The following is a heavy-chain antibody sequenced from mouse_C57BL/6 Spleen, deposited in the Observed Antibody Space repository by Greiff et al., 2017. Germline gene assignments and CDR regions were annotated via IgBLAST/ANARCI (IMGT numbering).Heavy chain of an antibody. CDR3: ARSRLAWFAY. J-gene: IGHJ3*01. CDR1: GFNIKDYY. CDR2: IDPEDGET. Sequence: EVQLQQSGAELVKPGASVKLSCTASGFNIKDYYMHWVKQRTEQGLEWIGRIDPEDGETKSTPKFQGKATITADTSSNTAYLQLSSLTSEDAAVYYCARSRLAWFAYWGQGTLVTVSA. D-gene: IGHD1-2*01. V-gene: IGHV14-2*01.